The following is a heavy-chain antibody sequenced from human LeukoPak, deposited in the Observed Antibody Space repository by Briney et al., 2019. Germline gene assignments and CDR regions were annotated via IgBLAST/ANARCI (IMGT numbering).Heavy chain of an antibody. J-gene: IGHJ6*02. CDR2: INHSGST. V-gene: IGHV4-34*01. CDR3: ARAAFGGGYGMDV. D-gene: IGHD3-3*01. Sequence: SETLSLTCAVYGGSFSGYYWNWIRQPPGKGLEWIGEINHSGSTNYNPSLKSRVTISVDTSKNQFSLKLSSVTAADTAVYYCARAAFGGGYGMDVWGQGTTVTVSS. CDR1: GGSFSGYY.